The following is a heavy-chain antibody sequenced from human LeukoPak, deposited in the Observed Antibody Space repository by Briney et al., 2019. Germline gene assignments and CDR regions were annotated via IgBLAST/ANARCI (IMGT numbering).Heavy chain of an antibody. CDR3: ARLYCSGGSCYSDRGAFDI. Sequence: SETLSLTCAVSGVSISSNLWWTWVRQPPGKGLEWIAEIHHSGSINYNPSLKSRLTISVDTSKNQFSLKLSSVTAADTAVYYCARLYCSGGSCYSDRGAFDIWGQGTMVTVSS. D-gene: IGHD2-15*01. J-gene: IGHJ3*02. V-gene: IGHV4-4*02. CDR2: IHHSGSI. CDR1: GVSISSNLW.